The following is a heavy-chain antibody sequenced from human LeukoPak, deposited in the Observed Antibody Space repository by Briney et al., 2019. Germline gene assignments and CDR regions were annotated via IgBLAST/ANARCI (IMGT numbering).Heavy chain of an antibody. D-gene: IGHD3-9*01. CDR3: ARDPHYDILTGYYYGMDV. Sequence: SVKVSCKASGGTFSSDAISWVRQAPGQGLEWMGGIIPIFGTANYAQKFQGRVTITADESTSTAYMELSSLRSEDTAVYYCARDPHYDILTGYYYGMDVWGQGTTVTVSS. J-gene: IGHJ6*02. CDR1: GGTFSSDA. V-gene: IGHV1-69*13. CDR2: IIPIFGTA.